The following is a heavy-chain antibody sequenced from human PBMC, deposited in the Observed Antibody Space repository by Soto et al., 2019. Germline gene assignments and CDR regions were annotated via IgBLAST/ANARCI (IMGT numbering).Heavy chain of an antibody. CDR1: GYTFTSYG. CDR2: ISAYNGNT. CDR3: ARDPNSYDRSGHIWEDALDI. Sequence: ASVKVSCKASGYTFTSYGISWVRQAPGQGLEWMGWISAYNGNTNYAQKLQGRVTMTTDTSTSTAYMELRSLSSDDPAVYYCARDPNSYDRSGHIWEDALDIWGQGTMVTVSS. V-gene: IGHV1-18*01. J-gene: IGHJ3*02. D-gene: IGHD3-22*01.